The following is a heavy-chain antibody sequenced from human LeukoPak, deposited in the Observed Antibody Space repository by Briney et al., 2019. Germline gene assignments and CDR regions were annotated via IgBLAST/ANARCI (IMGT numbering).Heavy chain of an antibody. Sequence: PGGSLTPACAASAFTVSGFATRWVPRTPGEGRECGLGISGSGDTTLYTHPVKGRFTISRDNSKNTLYLEMNSLRAEDTAIYYCAKMKGHPLPKYYMDVWGQGTTVTVSS. CDR3: AKMKGHPLPKYYMDV. J-gene: IGHJ6*01. CDR2: ISGSGDTT. CDR1: AFTVSGFA. V-gene: IGHV3-23*01. D-gene: IGHD1-26*01.